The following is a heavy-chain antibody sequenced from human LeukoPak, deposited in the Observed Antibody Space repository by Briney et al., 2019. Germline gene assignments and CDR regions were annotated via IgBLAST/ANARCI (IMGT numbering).Heavy chain of an antibody. CDR1: GFTFSSYG. CDR3: ARDGPYYDFWSGYQIFPYGMDV. J-gene: IGHJ6*02. V-gene: IGHV3-33*01. D-gene: IGHD3-3*01. Sequence: PGGSLRLSCAASGFTFSSYGMHWVRQAPGKGLEWVAVIWYDGGNKYYADSVKGRFTISRDNSKNTLYLQMNSLRAEDTAVYYCARDGPYYDFWSGYQIFPYGMDVWGQGTTVTVSS. CDR2: IWYDGGNK.